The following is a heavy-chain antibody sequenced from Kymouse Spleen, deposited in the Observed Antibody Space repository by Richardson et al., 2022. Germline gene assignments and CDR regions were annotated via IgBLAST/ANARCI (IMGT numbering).Heavy chain of an antibody. J-gene: IGHJ4*02. D-gene: IGHD3-10*01. V-gene: IGHV3-73*02. Sequence: EVQLVESGGGLVQPGGSLKLSCAASGFTFSGSAMHWVRQASGKGLEWVGRIRSKANSYATAYAASVKGRFTISRDDSKNTAYLQMNSLKTEDTAVYYCTLWFGESPFDYWGQGTLVTVSS. CDR1: GFTFSGSA. CDR3: TLWFGESPFDY. CDR2: IRSKANSYAT.